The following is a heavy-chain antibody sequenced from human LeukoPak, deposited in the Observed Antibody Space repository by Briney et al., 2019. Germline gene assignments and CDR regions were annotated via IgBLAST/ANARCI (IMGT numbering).Heavy chain of an antibody. CDR3: ARTSGSYLKWFDP. J-gene: IGHJ5*02. CDR2: IYYSGST. Sequence: SETLSLTCTVSGGSISSSSYYWGWIRQPPRKGLEWIGSIYYSGSTYYNPSLKSRVTISVDTSKNQFSLKLSSVTATDTAVYYCARTSGSYLKWFDPWGQGTLVTVSS. D-gene: IGHD3-10*01. CDR1: GGSISSSSYY. V-gene: IGHV4-39*01.